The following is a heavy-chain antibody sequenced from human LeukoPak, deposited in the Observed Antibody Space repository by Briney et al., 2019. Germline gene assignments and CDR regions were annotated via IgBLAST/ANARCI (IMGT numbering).Heavy chain of an antibody. Sequence: GKSLRLSCAASGFTFSNYAMHWVRQAPGKGLEWVAIIAKDGNNEYYADSVKGRFTISRDNAKNSLYLQMNSLRAEDTAVYYCARADTMIVVAAAFDIWGQGTMVTVSS. CDR2: IAKDGNNE. D-gene: IGHD3-22*01. CDR3: ARADTMIVVAAAFDI. CDR1: GFTFSNYA. V-gene: IGHV3-30-3*01. J-gene: IGHJ3*02.